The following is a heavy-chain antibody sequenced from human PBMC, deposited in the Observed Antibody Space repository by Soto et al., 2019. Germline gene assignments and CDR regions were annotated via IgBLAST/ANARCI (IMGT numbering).Heavy chain of an antibody. V-gene: IGHV1-2*02. J-gene: IGHJ6*03. Sequence: QVQLVQSGAEVKKPGASVTVSCRSSGDTFNDYYIHSVRQAPGPGLEWMGWINPNGGVTKYAQKFQGGVTMPRDTSIRTVYMQLSRLRSDDTAVYYCARESGGATATLGYYYFYMDVWGTGTTVTVSS. CDR3: ARESGGATATLGYYYFYMDV. D-gene: IGHD5-12*01. CDR2: INPNGGVT. CDR1: GDTFNDYY.